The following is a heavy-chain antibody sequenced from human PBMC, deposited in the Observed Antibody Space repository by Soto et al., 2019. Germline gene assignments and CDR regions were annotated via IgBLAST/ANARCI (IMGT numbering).Heavy chain of an antibody. CDR3: ARVFCISTSCYDWYYYYGMDV. Sequence: ETLSLSCAASGFTVSSKYMTWVRQAPGKGLEWVSVIYGGGTTYYIDSVKGRFTISRDNAKNSLYLQMNSLRAEDTAVYYCARVFCISTSCYDWYYYYGMDVWGQGTTVTVSS. J-gene: IGHJ6*02. V-gene: IGHV3-53*01. CDR2: IYGGGTT. CDR1: GFTVSSKY. D-gene: IGHD2-2*01.